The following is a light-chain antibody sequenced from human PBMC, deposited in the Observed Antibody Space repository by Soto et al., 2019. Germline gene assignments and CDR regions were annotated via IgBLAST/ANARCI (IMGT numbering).Light chain of an antibody. Sequence: QSALAQPASVSGSPGQSITVSCTGSSNDVGNYNLVSWYQQSPGKAPKLLIYEDSKRPSGVSNRFSGSKSGDTASLTISGLQTEDEADYYCCSYTGGSTAYVLGTGTKVTV. J-gene: IGLJ1*01. CDR2: EDS. CDR3: CSYTGGSTAYV. CDR1: SNDVGNYNL. V-gene: IGLV2-23*01.